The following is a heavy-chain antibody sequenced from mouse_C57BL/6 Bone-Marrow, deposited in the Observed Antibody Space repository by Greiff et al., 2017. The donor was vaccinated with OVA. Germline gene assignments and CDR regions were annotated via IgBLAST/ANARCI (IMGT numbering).Heavy chain of an antibody. D-gene: IGHD2-2*01. CDR3: ARWLSWFAY. V-gene: IGHV5-6*01. CDR1: GFTFSSYG. Sequence: EVQLQESGGDLVKPGGSLKLSCAASGFTFSSYGMSWVRETPDKRLEWVATISSGGSYTYYPDSVKGRFTISRDNAKNTLYLQMSSLKSEDTAMYYCARWLSWFAYWGQGTLVTVSA. J-gene: IGHJ3*01. CDR2: ISSGGSYT.